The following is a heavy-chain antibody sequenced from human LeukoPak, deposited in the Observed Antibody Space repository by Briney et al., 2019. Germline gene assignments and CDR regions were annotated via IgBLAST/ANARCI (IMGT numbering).Heavy chain of an antibody. Sequence: PGGSPRLSCAASGFVFRNYFMSWVRQAPGKGLEWVASIKNDGSEIYYVDSVRGRYTISRDNTKNSLYLQMSSLRAEDTAVYYCARDRGWRTSGYYLYYFEYWGQGTLVTFSS. D-gene: IGHD3-3*01. CDR2: IKNDGSEI. CDR1: GFVFRNYF. CDR3: ARDRGWRTSGYYLYYFEY. V-gene: IGHV3-7*01. J-gene: IGHJ4*02.